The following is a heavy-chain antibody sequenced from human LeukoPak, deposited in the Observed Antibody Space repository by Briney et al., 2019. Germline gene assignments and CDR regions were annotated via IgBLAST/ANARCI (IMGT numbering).Heavy chain of an antibody. Sequence: PGGSLRLSCAASGFTFSSYAMHWVRQAPGKGLEWMGGIIPIFGTANYAQKFQGRVTITADESTSTAYMELSSLRSEDTAVYYCARATVVTLHYWGQGTLVTVSS. CDR3: ARATVVTLHY. V-gene: IGHV1-69*01. D-gene: IGHD4-23*01. CDR1: GFTFSSYA. J-gene: IGHJ4*02. CDR2: IIPIFGTA.